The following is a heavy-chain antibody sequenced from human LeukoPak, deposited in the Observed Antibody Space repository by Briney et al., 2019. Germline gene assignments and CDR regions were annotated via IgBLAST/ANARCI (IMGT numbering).Heavy chain of an antibody. V-gene: IGHV1-24*01. Sequence: ASVKVSCKVSGYTLTELSMHWVRQAPGKGLEWMGGFDPEDGETIYAQKFQGRVTMTEDTSTDTAYMELSSLRSEDTAVYYCATCSYYYDSSGYPFDYWGQGTLVTVSS. J-gene: IGHJ4*02. CDR2: FDPEDGET. D-gene: IGHD3-22*01. CDR3: ATCSYYYDSSGYPFDY. CDR1: GYTLTELS.